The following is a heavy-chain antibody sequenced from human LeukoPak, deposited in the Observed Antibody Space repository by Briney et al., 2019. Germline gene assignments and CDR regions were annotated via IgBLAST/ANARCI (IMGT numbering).Heavy chain of an antibody. V-gene: IGHV3-74*03. CDR2: IDRDGSGT. CDR3: ARGVWRGANWKYGRGWFDP. D-gene: IGHD1-7*01. J-gene: IGHJ5*01. Sequence: GGSLRLSCAASGFTFSGYWMHWVRHVPGKGLVWVSHIDRDGSGTTYADSVKGRFTISRDNVKNTLYLQMNSLRAEDTAIYYCARGVWRGANWKYGRGWFDPWGQGTLVTVSS. CDR1: GFTFSGYW.